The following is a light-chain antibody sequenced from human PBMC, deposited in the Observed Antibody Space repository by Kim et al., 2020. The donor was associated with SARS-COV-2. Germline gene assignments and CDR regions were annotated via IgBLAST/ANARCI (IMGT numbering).Light chain of an antibody. CDR3: QQYNSYPWT. CDR1: QSISNR. CDR2: DAS. Sequence: DIQMTQSPSTLSASVGDRVTITCRASQSISNRVAWYQQKPGKAPKLLIYDASSLESGVPSRFSGSGSGTDFTLTISSLQPDDFATYYCQQYNSYPWTFGQGTKVDIK. J-gene: IGKJ1*01. V-gene: IGKV1-5*01.